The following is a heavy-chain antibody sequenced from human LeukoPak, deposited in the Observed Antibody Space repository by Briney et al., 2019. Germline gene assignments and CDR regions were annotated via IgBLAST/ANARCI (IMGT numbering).Heavy chain of an antibody. V-gene: IGHV4-34*01. CDR2: INHSGST. CDR3: ARRDSARWLQFLFDY. CDR1: GGSFSGYY. J-gene: IGHJ4*02. Sequence: TSETLSLTCAVYGGSFSGYYWSWIRQPPGKGLEWIGEINHSGSTNYNPSLKSRVTISVDTSKNQFSLKLSSVTAADTAVYYCARRDSARWLQFLFDYWGQGTLVTVSS. D-gene: IGHD5-24*01.